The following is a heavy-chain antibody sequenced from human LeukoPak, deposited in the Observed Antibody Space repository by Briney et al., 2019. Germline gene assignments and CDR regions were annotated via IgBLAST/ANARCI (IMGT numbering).Heavy chain of an antibody. Sequence: PGGSLRLSCAASGFTFSSSAMTWVRQAPGKGLEWISAISGSAYSTSYADSLTGRFTISRDNSKNTLYLQMNSLRAEDTAIYYCARNTSGFKLGDAFDIWGQGTMVTVSS. CDR2: ISGSAYST. CDR3: ARNTSGFKLGDAFDI. V-gene: IGHV3-23*01. J-gene: IGHJ3*02. D-gene: IGHD3-22*01. CDR1: GFTFSSSA.